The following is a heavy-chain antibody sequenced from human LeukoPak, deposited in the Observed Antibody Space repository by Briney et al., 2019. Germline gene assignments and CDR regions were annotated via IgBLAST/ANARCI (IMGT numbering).Heavy chain of an antibody. D-gene: IGHD1-26*01. Sequence: GGSLRLSCVASGVTLSNYAMSWARQAPGKGLEWVSGISSSGSGGNTYYADSVKGRFTISRDNSKNTLYLQMNSLRAEDTAVYYCAKDRGSGSYYRLGWFDPWGQGTLVTVSP. J-gene: IGHJ5*02. CDR3: AKDRGSGSYYRLGWFDP. CDR2: ISSSGSGGNT. V-gene: IGHV3-23*01. CDR1: GVTLSNYA.